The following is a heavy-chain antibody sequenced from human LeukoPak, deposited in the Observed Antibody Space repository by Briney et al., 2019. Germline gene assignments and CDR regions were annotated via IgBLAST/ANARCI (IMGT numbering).Heavy chain of an antibody. CDR3: ARGGYDSDGFPYY. V-gene: IGHV3-11*01. Sequence: PGGSLRLSCAASGLTFSDYYMSWIRQAPGKGLEWVSYISSSGFTIDYADSVKGRFTISRDNAKNSLYLQMNSLRAEDTAVYYCARGGYDSDGFPYYWGQGTLVTVSS. CDR2: ISSSGFTI. CDR1: GLTFSDYY. D-gene: IGHD5-12*01. J-gene: IGHJ4*02.